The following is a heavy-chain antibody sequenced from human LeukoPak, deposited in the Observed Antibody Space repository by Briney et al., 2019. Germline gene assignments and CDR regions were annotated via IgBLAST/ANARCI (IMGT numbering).Heavy chain of an antibody. D-gene: IGHD6-25*01. CDR2: INHSGST. CDR3: ASSIAALPAFDI. Sequence: SETLSLTCAVYGGSFSGYYWSWIRQPPGEGLEWIGEINHSGSTNYNPSLKSRVTISVDTSKNQFSLKLSSVTAADTAVYYCASSIAALPAFDIWGQGTMVTVSS. CDR1: GGSFSGYY. J-gene: IGHJ3*02. V-gene: IGHV4-34*01.